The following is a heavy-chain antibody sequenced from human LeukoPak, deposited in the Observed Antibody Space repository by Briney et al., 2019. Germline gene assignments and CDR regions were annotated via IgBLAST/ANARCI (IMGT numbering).Heavy chain of an antibody. Sequence: ASVKVSCKASGYTFTGYYMHWVRQAPGQGLEWMGRINPNSGGTNYAQKFQGRVTMTRDTSISTAYMERSRLRSDDTAVYYCARGSSSSRGWFDTWGQGTLVTVSS. V-gene: IGHV1-2*06. CDR1: GYTFTGYY. CDR2: INPNSGGT. J-gene: IGHJ5*02. CDR3: ARGSSSSRGWFDT. D-gene: IGHD6-6*01.